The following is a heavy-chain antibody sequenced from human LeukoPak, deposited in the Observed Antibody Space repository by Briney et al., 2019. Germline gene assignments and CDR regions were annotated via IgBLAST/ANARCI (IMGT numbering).Heavy chain of an antibody. J-gene: IGHJ4*02. CDR3: ARLSREYCSSTSCYGPDY. CDR2: ISSSSSTI. Sequence: GGSLRLSCAASGFTFSSYSTNWVRQAPGKGLEWVSYISSSSSTIYYADSVKGRFTISRDNAKNSLYLQMNSLRAEDTAVYYCARLSREYCSSTSCYGPDYWGQGTLVTVSS. CDR1: GFTFSSYS. D-gene: IGHD2-2*01. V-gene: IGHV3-48*04.